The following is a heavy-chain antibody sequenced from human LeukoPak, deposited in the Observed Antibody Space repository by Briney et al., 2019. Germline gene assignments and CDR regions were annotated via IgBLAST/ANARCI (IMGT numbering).Heavy chain of an antibody. J-gene: IGHJ3*01. CDR1: GFTFSIYW. D-gene: IGHD5-12*01. CDR3: VVASDALDL. Sequence: PGGSLSLSCAASGFTFSIYWMYWVRHAPGKGLVWVSRIDSDGRTTDYADSLRGRFIISRDNSKNTLYLQMNSLKADDTAIYYCVVASDALDLWGQGTTVTVSS. V-gene: IGHV3-74*01. CDR2: IDSDGRTT.